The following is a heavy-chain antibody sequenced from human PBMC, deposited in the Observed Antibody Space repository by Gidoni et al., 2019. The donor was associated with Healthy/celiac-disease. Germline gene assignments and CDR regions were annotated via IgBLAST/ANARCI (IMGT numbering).Heavy chain of an antibody. CDR2: IYWNDDK. D-gene: IGHD2-21*02. CDR3: AHEPYCGGDCSFDY. Sequence: QITLKESGPTLVKPTQTLTLTCTFSGFSLSTSGVGVGWIRQPPGKALEWLALIYWNDDKRYSPSLKSRLTITKDTSKNQVVLTMTNMDPVDTATYYCAHEPYCGGDCSFDYWGQGTLVTVSS. J-gene: IGHJ4*02. V-gene: IGHV2-5*01. CDR1: GFSLSTSGVG.